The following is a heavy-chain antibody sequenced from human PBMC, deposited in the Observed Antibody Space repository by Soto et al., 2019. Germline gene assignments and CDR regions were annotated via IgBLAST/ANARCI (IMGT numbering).Heavy chain of an antibody. Sequence: GGSLRLSCEASGFIVSDNYMSWVRQAPGKGLEWVSVIYREGSTYYADSVKGRFTISRDNSKNTLYLQMNSLRAEDTAVYYCARKAGIIKFYFDCWGQGTLVTVSS. V-gene: IGHV3-53*01. D-gene: IGHD3-10*01. CDR2: IYREGST. CDR3: ARKAGIIKFYFDC. CDR1: GFIVSDNY. J-gene: IGHJ4*02.